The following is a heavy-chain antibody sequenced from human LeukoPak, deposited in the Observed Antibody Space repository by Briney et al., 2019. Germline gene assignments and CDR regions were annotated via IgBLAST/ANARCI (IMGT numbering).Heavy chain of an antibody. J-gene: IGHJ6*02. CDR1: GFTVSSNY. Sequence: GGSLRLSCAASGFTVSSNYMSWVRQAPGKGLEWVSVIYSGGSTYYADSVRGRFTISRDNSKNTLFLQMNSLRAEDTAVYYCARFREDYGDYGVDVWGQGTTVTVSS. V-gene: IGHV3-53*01. CDR2: IYSGGST. D-gene: IGHD4-17*01. CDR3: ARFREDYGDYGVDV.